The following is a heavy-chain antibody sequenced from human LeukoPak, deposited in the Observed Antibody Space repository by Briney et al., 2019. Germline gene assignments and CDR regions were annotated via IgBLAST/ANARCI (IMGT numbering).Heavy chain of an antibody. V-gene: IGHV3-30-3*01. J-gene: IGHJ4*02. CDR2: ISYDGSNK. CDR3: ARDGIHYYDSSGYSVYFDY. CDR1: GFTFSSYA. Sequence: GRSLRLSCAASGFTFSSYAMHWVRQAPGKGLEWVAVISYDGSNKYYADSVKGRFTISRDNSKNTLYLQMNSLRAEDTAVYYCARDGIHYYDSSGYSVYFDYWGQGTPVTVSS. D-gene: IGHD3-22*01.